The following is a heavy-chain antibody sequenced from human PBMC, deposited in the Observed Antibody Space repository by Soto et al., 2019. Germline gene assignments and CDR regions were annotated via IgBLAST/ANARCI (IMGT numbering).Heavy chain of an antibody. CDR3: ARGSFLVVPAATRRFHYGMDV. Sequence: ASVKVSCKASGYTFTSYGISWVRQAPGQGLEWMGWISAYNGNTNYAQKLQGRVTMTTDTSTSTAYMELRSLRSDDTAGYYCARGSFLVVPAATRRFHYGMDVWGQGTTVTVSS. J-gene: IGHJ6*02. CDR1: GYTFTSYG. V-gene: IGHV1-18*01. D-gene: IGHD2-2*01. CDR2: ISAYNGNT.